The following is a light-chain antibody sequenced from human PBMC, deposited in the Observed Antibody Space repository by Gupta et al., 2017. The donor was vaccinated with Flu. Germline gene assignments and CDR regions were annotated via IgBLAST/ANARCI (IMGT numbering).Light chain of an antibody. Sequence: ETVMTQSPPTLSASPGDTLSLSCRAPQRVPPHVAWYQQKPGQAPRLLIFGTSTRATVIPVRFTGSGSGTEFTLTISSRQSEDFALYYCHQDDHWPDTVGQGTKLEIK. CDR3: HQDDHWPDT. V-gene: IGKV3-15*01. CDR2: GTS. J-gene: IGKJ2*01. CDR1: QRVPPH.